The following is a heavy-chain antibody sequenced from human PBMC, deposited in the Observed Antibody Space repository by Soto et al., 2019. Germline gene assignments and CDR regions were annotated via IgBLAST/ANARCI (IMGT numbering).Heavy chain of an antibody. CDR1: GFTFSNYA. J-gene: IGHJ4*02. V-gene: IGHV3-23*01. D-gene: IGHD2-2*01. Sequence: PGGSLRLSCAASGFTFSNYAMSWVRQAPGKGLEWVAYISGRGGSTYAVSVKGRFAISRDSSKNMLYLQMSSLRSEDTAMYYCEKSDLYCDRANCYVFDYWGQGTLVTVSS. CDR2: ISGRGGST. CDR3: EKSDLYCDRANCYVFDY.